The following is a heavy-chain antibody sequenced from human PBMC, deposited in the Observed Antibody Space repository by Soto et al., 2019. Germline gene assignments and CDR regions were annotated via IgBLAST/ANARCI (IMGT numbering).Heavy chain of an antibody. CDR3: ARGRGIIDYGGNSGPGGFGP. D-gene: IGHD4-17*01. Sequence: ASVKVSCKASGYTFTGYYMHWVRQAPGQGLEWMGWINPNSGGTNYAQKFQGWVTMTRDTSISTAYMELSRLRSDDTAVYYCARGRGIIDYGGNSGPGGFGPWGQGTLVTVSS. J-gene: IGHJ5*02. V-gene: IGHV1-2*04. CDR1: GYTFTGYY. CDR2: INPNSGGT.